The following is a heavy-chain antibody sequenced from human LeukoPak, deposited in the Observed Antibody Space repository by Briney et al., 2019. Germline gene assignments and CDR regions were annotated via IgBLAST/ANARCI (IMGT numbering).Heavy chain of an antibody. V-gene: IGHV3-48*04. CDR1: GFTFSSYS. J-gene: IGHJ3*02. Sequence: GGSLRLSCAASGFTFSSYSMNWVRQAPGEALEWVSFISASGTTIYYADSVQGRFTISRDNAKNSLHLQMNSLRAEDTAVYYCVRIGGAGYALDIWGQGTVVTVSS. CDR2: ISASGTTI. D-gene: IGHD1-26*01. CDR3: VRIGGAGYALDI.